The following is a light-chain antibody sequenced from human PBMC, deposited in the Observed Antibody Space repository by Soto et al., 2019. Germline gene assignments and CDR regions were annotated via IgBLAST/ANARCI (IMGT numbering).Light chain of an antibody. J-gene: IGKJ1*01. CDR3: QQYHGYSLT. Sequence: EIQVSKSQACLSASAGDRGTILCRASQSVSSFLHWYQQNPGGAPKLLIYSASKLESGVPSRFGGSGSGTNFTLTISSLQPDDFATYYCQQYHGYSLTFGQGTKVDI. CDR1: QSVSSF. CDR2: SAS. V-gene: IGKV1-5*02.